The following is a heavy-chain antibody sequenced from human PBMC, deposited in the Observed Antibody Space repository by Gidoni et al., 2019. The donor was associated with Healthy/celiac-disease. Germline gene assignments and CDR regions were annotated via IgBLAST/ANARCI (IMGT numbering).Heavy chain of an antibody. V-gene: IGHV1-69*01. Sequence: QVQLVQSGAEVKKPGSSVKVSCKASGGTFSSYAISWVRQAPGQGLEWMGGIIPIFGTANYAQKFQGRVTIPADESTSTAYMELSSLRSEDTAVYYCARVPAYSGSSRLGAFDIWGQGTMVTVSS. CDR3: ARVPAYSGSSRLGAFDI. CDR2: IIPIFGTA. J-gene: IGHJ3*02. CDR1: GGTFSSYA. D-gene: IGHD1-26*01.